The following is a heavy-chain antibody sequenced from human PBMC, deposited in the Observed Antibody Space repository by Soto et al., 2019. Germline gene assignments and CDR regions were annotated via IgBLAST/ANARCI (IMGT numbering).Heavy chain of an antibody. V-gene: IGHV4-61*01. Sequence: QVQLQESGPGLVKPSETLSLTCVVSGTSVSSGSYYWSWVRQPPGKGLEWIGYIYYSGNTKYNPSFKSRVTISVDTSTNQLSLKLTSVTAADTAVYYCAREVQYYDILTGYYSYNYGMDVWGQGTTVTVS. CDR2: IYYSGNT. CDR3: AREVQYYDILTGYYSYNYGMDV. J-gene: IGHJ6*02. D-gene: IGHD3-9*01. CDR1: GTSVSSGSYY.